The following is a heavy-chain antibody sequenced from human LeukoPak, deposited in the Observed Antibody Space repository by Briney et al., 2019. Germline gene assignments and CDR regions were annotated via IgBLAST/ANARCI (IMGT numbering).Heavy chain of an antibody. CDR1: GYTFTSYD. CDR2: IGAYNGHT. D-gene: IGHD3-22*01. CDR3: ARHRLPRVYYDSSGYYHNGFDI. J-gene: IGHJ3*02. Sequence: ASVKVSCKASGYTFTSYDINWVRQAPGQGLEWMGWIGAYNGHTNYAQKLQGRVTMTTDTSTSTLYMELRSLRSDDTAVYYCARHRLPRVYYDSSGYYHNGFDIWGQGTMVTVSS. V-gene: IGHV1-18*01.